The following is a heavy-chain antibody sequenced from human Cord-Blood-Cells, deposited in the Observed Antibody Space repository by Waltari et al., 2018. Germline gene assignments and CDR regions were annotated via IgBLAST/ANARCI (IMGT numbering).Heavy chain of an antibody. CDR3: ARGLNIVVVVAAISSNWFDP. J-gene: IGHJ5*02. Sequence: QVQLQESGPGLVKPSGTLSLTCAVSGGSISSSNWWSWVRQPHGKGGEGIGEIYHSGSTNYNPSLKSRVTISVDKSKNQFSLKLSSVTAADTAVYYCARGLNIVVVVAAISSNWFDPWGQGTLVTVSS. V-gene: IGHV4-4*02. CDR2: IYHSGST. D-gene: IGHD2-15*01. CDR1: GGSISSSNW.